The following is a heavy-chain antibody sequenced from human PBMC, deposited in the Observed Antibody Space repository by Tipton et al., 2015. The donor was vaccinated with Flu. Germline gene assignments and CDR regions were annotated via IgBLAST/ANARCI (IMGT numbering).Heavy chain of an antibody. D-gene: IGHD3-22*01. Sequence: TLSLTCAVYGGSISSYYWSWIRQPPGKGLEWIGYIYYSGSTNYNPSLKSRVTISVDTSKNQFSLKLSSVTAADTAVYYCARVSGYYDSSGTRNDAFDIWGQGTMVTVSS. CDR2: IYYSGST. V-gene: IGHV4-59*01. CDR3: ARVSGYYDSSGTRNDAFDI. J-gene: IGHJ3*02. CDR1: GGSISSYY.